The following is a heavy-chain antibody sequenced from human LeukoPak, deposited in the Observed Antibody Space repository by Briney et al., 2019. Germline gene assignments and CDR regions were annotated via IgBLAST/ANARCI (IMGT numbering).Heavy chain of an antibody. Sequence: SETLSLTCTVSGGSISSYYWSWLRQPPGKGLEWIGYIYYSGSTNYNPSLKSRVTISVDTSKNQFSLKLSSVTAADTAVYYCARDRGPTYGDYRYYYYYYMDVWGKGTTVTISS. D-gene: IGHD4-17*01. CDR3: ARDRGPTYGDYRYYYYYYMDV. V-gene: IGHV4-59*01. CDR1: GGSISSYY. CDR2: IYYSGST. J-gene: IGHJ6*03.